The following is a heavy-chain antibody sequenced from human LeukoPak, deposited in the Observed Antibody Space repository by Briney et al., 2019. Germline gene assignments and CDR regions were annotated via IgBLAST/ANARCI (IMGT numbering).Heavy chain of an antibody. Sequence: SETLSLTCTVSGGSISSGGYYWSWIRQHPGKGLEWIGYIYYSGSTYYNPSLKSRVTISVDTSKNQFSLKLSSVTAADTAVYYCAKDPPPYYDSSGYWDTLWGQGTLVTVSS. CDR3: AKDPPPYYDSSGYWDTL. J-gene: IGHJ4*02. V-gene: IGHV4-31*03. CDR2: IYYSGST. CDR1: GGSISSGGYY. D-gene: IGHD3-22*01.